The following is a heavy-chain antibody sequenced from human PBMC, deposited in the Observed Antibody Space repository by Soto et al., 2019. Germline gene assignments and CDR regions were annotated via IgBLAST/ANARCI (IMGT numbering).Heavy chain of an antibody. Sequence: ASGKRSSKAFRVNFTRLDINWARQANEQGRDWMGWMNPNSGNTGYAQKFQGRVTMTRNTSISTAYMELSSLRSEDTAVYYCARMVVVAATNYYYYYGMDVWGQGTTVTV. CDR3: ARMVVVAATNYYYYYGMDV. CDR1: RVNFTRLD. CDR2: MNPNSGNT. J-gene: IGHJ6*02. V-gene: IGHV1-8*01. D-gene: IGHD2-15*01.